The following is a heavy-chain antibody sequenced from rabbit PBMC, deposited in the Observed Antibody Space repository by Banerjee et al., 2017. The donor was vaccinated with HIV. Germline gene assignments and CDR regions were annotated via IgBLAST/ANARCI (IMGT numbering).Heavy chain of an antibody. CDR1: GFSFSNKYV. V-gene: IGHV1S45*01. Sequence: QEQLVESGGGLVKPEGSLTLTCTASGFSFSNKYVMCWVRQAPGKGLEWIACINTNSGNAVYASWAKGRFTISKTSSTTVTLQMTSLTAADTATYFCAREVGYGYAFGLWGPGTLVTVS. D-gene: IGHD6-1*01. CDR3: AREVGYGYAFGL. CDR2: INTNSGNA. J-gene: IGHJ4*01.